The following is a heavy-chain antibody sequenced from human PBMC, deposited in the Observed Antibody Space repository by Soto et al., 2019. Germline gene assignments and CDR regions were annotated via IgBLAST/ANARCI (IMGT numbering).Heavy chain of an antibody. V-gene: IGHV3-30*18. D-gene: IGHD1-26*01. CDR3: AKGVGATSYFDY. CDR2: ISYDGSNK. CDR1: GFTFSSYG. J-gene: IGHJ4*02. Sequence: QVQLVESGGGVVQPGRSLRLSCAASGFTFSSYGMHWVRQAPGKGLEWVAGISYDGSNKYYADSVKGRFAISRDNSKNTLYLQMNILRAEDTAVYYCAKGVGATSYFDYWGQGTLVTVSS.